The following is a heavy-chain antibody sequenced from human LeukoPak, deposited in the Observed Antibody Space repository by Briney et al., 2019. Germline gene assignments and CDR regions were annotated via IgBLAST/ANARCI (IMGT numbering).Heavy chain of an antibody. CDR2: IDPNSDGT. Sequence: ASVKVSCKASGYTFTPYYIHWVRQAPGQGLEWMGQIDPNSDGTKYAQKFQGRVTMTRDTSISTAYMQVSRLRSDDTAVYYCATWRGSFYDYWGQGTLVTVSS. CDR1: GYTFTPYY. V-gene: IGHV1-2*06. CDR3: ATWRGSFYDY. D-gene: IGHD2/OR15-2a*01. J-gene: IGHJ4*02.